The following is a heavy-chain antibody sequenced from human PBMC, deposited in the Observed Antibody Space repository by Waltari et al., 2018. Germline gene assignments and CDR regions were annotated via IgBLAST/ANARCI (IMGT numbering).Heavy chain of an antibody. D-gene: IGHD3-22*01. V-gene: IGHV3-7*03. CDR2: MNEDGSEK. J-gene: IGHJ4*02. CDR1: GFPLTTSC. CDR3: VRDDSTGHYYFDY. Sequence: EVQLVESGGDLVKPGGSLRLSCAPFGFPLTTSCLSWVRQAPGKGLERVANMNEDGSEKYYVDSVEGRFTISRDNAKNSLYLQMNSLRAEDTAVYYCVRDDSTGHYYFDYWGQGTLVTVSS.